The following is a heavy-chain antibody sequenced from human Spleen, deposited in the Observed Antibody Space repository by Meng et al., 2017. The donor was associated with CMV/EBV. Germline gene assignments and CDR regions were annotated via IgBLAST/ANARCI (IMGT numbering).Heavy chain of an antibody. CDR2: IYHSGST. Sequence: WAVSGGSISSSNWWSWVRQPPGKGLEWIGEIYHSGSTNYNPSLKSRVTISVDKSKNQFSLKLSSVTAADTAVYYCARVGATQGWFDPWGQGTLVTVSS. CDR1: GGSISSSNW. D-gene: IGHD1-26*01. V-gene: IGHV4-4*02. J-gene: IGHJ5*02. CDR3: ARVGATQGWFDP.